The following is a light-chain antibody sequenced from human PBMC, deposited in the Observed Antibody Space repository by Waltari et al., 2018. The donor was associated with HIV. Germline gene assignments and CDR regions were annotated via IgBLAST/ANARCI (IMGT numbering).Light chain of an antibody. Sequence: DIQLTQSLSFLSVSVGDRVTITCRASQGISRYLAWYQQRAGKAPKVLIYTASTLQSGVPSRFSGSGSGTEFTLTISSLQPEDVATYYCQQFNSYPLTFGGGTKVEIK. CDR1: QGISRY. CDR3: QQFNSYPLT. CDR2: TAS. V-gene: IGKV1-9*01. J-gene: IGKJ4*01.